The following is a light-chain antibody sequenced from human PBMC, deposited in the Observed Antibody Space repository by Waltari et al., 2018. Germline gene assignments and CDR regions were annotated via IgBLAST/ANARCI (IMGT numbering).Light chain of an antibody. CDR1: HLGSNS. Sequence: SDVLTQPPSVSLAPGKTARITCGENHLGSNSVHWYQQKPGQAPVLVIYYDTDRPSGIPERFSGSNSGSTATLTISRVEAGDEADYYCQVWDGSSDHVLFGGGTKLTVL. CDR2: YDT. CDR3: QVWDGSSDHVL. J-gene: IGLJ2*01. V-gene: IGLV3-21*04.